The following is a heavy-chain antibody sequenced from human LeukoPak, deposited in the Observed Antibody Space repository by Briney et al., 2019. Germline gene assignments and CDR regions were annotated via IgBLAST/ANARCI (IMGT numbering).Heavy chain of an antibody. CDR2: INPNSGGT. D-gene: IGHD3-3*01. J-gene: IGHJ3*02. Sequence: ASVKVSCKASGYTFTGYYMHWVRQAPGQGLEWMGWINPNSGGTNYAQKLQGRVTMTRDTSISTAYMELSRLRSDDTGVYYCARGPPKYDFWSGAEPGAFDIWGQGTMVTVSS. CDR1: GYTFTGYY. CDR3: ARGPPKYDFWSGAEPGAFDI. V-gene: IGHV1-2*02.